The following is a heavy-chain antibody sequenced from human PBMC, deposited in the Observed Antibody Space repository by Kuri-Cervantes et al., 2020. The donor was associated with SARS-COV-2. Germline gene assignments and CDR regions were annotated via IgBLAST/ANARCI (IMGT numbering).Heavy chain of an antibody. J-gene: IGHJ4*02. Sequence: ASVKVSCKASGYTFTGYYMHWVRQAPGQGLEWMGWINPNSGGTNYAQEFQGWVTMTRDTSISTAYMELSRLRSDDTAVYYCARAGGGNAPRLFDYWGQGTLVTVSS. CDR3: ARAGGGNAPRLFDY. CDR1: GYTFTGYY. CDR2: INPNSGGT. D-gene: IGHD4-23*01. V-gene: IGHV1-2*04.